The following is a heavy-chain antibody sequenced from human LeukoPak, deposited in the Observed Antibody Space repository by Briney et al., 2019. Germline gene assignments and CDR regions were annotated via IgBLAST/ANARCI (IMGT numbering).Heavy chain of an antibody. Sequence: PSETLSLTCTVSGGSISSGGYYWSWIRQPPGKGLEWIGYIYHSGSTYYNPSLKSRVTISVDRSKNQFSLKLSSVTAADTAVYYCARAEMTTVSGGYWGQGTLVTVSS. CDR3: ARAEMTTVSGGY. D-gene: IGHD4-11*01. V-gene: IGHV4-30-2*01. J-gene: IGHJ4*02. CDR1: GGSISSGGYY. CDR2: IYHSGST.